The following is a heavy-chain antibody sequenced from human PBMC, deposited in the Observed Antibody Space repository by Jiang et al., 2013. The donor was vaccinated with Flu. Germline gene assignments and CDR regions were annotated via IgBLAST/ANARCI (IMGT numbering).Heavy chain of an antibody. Sequence: SGAEVKKPGASVKVSCKASGYTFTDFYIYWVRQAPGQGPEWMGIINPSGGKTSYVEQSQGRVTLTRDTSTSTVYIELSNLRSGDTAVYYCVRGGSYDYTWGTYSTSPSDYWGQGTLVTVSS. J-gene: IGHJ4*02. CDR3: VRGGSYDYTWGTYSTSPSDY. V-gene: IGHV1-46*01. D-gene: IGHD3-16*01. CDR1: GYTFTDFY. CDR2: INPSGGKT.